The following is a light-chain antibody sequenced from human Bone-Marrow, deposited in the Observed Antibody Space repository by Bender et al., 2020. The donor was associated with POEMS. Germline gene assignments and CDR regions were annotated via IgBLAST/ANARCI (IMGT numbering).Light chain of an antibody. Sequence: QSALTQPASVSGSPGQSVTISCTGTSSDVVSWYQQHPGKAPKLIIYEATKRPSGVSDRFSGSESGNTASLTLSGLQAENEADYYCASSAGSVTFDFGGGTSLTVL. CDR1: SSDVV. CDR2: EAT. V-gene: IGLV2-23*02. J-gene: IGLJ2*01. CDR3: ASSAGSVTFD.